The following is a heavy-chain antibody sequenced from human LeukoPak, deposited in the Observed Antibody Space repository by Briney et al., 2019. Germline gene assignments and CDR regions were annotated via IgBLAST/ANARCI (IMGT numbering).Heavy chain of an antibody. Sequence: GESLKISCKGYGYSFTNYWIGWVRRMPGKGLEWMGIIYPGDSDTKYSPSFQGQATISADKSISTAYLQWSSLKASDTAMYYCARRHNSGWSYFDYWGQGTLVSVSS. V-gene: IGHV5-51*01. D-gene: IGHD6-19*01. CDR3: ARRHNSGWSYFDY. CDR2: IYPGDSDT. J-gene: IGHJ4*02. CDR1: GYSFTNYW.